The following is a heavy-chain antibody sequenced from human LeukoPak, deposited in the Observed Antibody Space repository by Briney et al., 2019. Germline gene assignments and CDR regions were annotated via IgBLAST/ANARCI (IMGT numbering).Heavy chain of an antibody. Sequence: ASVKVSCKASGYTFTGYYMHWVRQDPGQGLEWMGRINPNSGGTNYAQKFQGRVTMTRDTSISTAYMELSRLSSDDTAVYYCASSLPRGPYYFDYWGQGTLVTLSS. CDR1: GYTFTGYY. D-gene: IGHD5-12*01. CDR2: INPNSGGT. CDR3: ASSLPRGPYYFDY. J-gene: IGHJ4*02. V-gene: IGHV1-2*06.